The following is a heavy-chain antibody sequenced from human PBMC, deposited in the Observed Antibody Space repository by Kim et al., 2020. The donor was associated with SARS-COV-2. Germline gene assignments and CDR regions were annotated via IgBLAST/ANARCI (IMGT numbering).Heavy chain of an antibody. D-gene: IGHD2-2*01. CDR2: INSDGSST. J-gene: IGHJ6*03. CDR3: ARNGVGYCSSTSCYYYYYMDV. Sequence: GWSLRLSCAASGFTFSSYWMHWVRQAPGKGLVWVSRINSDGSSTSYADSVKGRFTISRDNAKNTLYLQMNSLRAEDTAVYYCARNGVGYCSSTSCYYYYYMDVWGKGTTVTVSS. V-gene: IGHV3-74*01. CDR1: GFTFSSYW.